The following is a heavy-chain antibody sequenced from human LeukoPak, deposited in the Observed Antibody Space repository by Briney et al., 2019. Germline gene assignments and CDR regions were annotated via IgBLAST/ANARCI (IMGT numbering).Heavy chain of an antibody. CDR1: GGTFGSYA. CDR2: IIPILGIA. Sequence: ASVKVSCKASGGTFGSYAISWVRQAPGQGLEWMGRIIPILGIANYAQKFQGRVTITADKSTSTAYMELSSLRSEDTAVYYCATTLLTTVVSRRYYYGMDVWGQGTTVTVSS. J-gene: IGHJ6*02. V-gene: IGHV1-69*04. CDR3: ATTLLTTVVSRRYYYGMDV. D-gene: IGHD4-23*01.